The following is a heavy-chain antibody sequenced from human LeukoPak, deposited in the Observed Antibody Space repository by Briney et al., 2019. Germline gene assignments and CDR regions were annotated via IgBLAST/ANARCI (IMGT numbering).Heavy chain of an antibody. Sequence: ASVKVSCKASGYTFTSYGITWVRQAPGQGLEWLGWISAYNGNIDYAQKLQGRVTLTTDTSTSTAYMEVRSLRSDDTAVYYCASMSGYYPSYYFDYWGQGTLVTVSS. CDR1: GYTFTSYG. J-gene: IGHJ4*02. D-gene: IGHD3-3*01. CDR2: ISAYNGNI. CDR3: ASMSGYYPSYYFDY. V-gene: IGHV1-18*01.